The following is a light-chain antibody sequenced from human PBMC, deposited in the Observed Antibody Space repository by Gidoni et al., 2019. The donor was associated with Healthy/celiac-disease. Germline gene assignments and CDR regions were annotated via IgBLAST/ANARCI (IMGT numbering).Light chain of an antibody. Sequence: QSALTQPASVSGSPGQSITISCTGTSRDVGGYNYVSCYQQHPGKAPKLMIYDVTNRPSGVSNRFSGSKSGNTASLTISGLQAEDEADYYCSSYTSSSTLRVFGGGTKLTVL. V-gene: IGLV2-14*03. CDR2: DVT. J-gene: IGLJ2*01. CDR1: SRDVGGYNY. CDR3: SSYTSSSTLRV.